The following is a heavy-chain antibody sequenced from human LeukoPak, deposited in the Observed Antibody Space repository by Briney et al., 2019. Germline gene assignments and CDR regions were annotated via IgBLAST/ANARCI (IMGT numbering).Heavy chain of an antibody. Sequence: GGSLRLSCAASGFTFSSYAMSWVRQAPGKGLEWVSAISGSGGSTYYADSVKGRFTISRDNSREMLYLQMNSLRVEDTAVYYCAKDPNGDYVGAFDSWGQGTMVTVSS. D-gene: IGHD4-17*01. CDR1: GFTFSSYA. CDR2: ISGSGGST. J-gene: IGHJ3*02. CDR3: AKDPNGDYVGAFDS. V-gene: IGHV3-23*01.